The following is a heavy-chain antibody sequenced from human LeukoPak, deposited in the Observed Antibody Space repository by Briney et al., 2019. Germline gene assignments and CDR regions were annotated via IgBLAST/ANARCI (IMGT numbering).Heavy chain of an antibody. V-gene: IGHV1-8*01. D-gene: IGHD5-24*01. CDR2: MNPNSGNT. CDR3: ARGNRDGYNYYYYYYMDV. J-gene: IGHJ6*03. Sequence: ASVKVSCKVSGYTFTSYDINWVRQATGQGLEWMGWMNPNSGNTGYAQKFQGRVTMTRNTSISTAYMELSSLRSEDTAVYYCARGNRDGYNYYYYYYMDVWGKGTTVTVSS. CDR1: GYTFTSYD.